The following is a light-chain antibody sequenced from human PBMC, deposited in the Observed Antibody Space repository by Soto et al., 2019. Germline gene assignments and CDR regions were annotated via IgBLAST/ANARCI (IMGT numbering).Light chain of an antibody. J-gene: IGLJ3*02. CDR2: GNS. V-gene: IGLV1-40*01. CDR3: QSYDSSRRGSV. CDR1: SSNIGAGYD. Sequence: QSVLTQPPSVSGAPGQRVTISCTGSSSNIGAGYDVHWYQQLPGTAPKLLIYGNSNRPSGVPDRFSGSKSGTSASLAITGLLAEDEADYYCQSYDSSRRGSVFGGGTKLTVL.